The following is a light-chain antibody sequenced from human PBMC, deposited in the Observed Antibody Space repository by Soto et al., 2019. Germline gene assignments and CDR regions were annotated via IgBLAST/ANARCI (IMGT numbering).Light chain of an antibody. V-gene: IGKV3-11*01. Sequence: EIVLTQSPATLSLSPGERATLSCRASQSVSSYLAWYQQKPGQAPRLLIYDASNRATGIPARFSGSGSGTDLTLPISRLGPEDFAVYYCQQRSNWPPMYTFGQGTKLEIK. CDR2: DAS. J-gene: IGKJ2*01. CDR1: QSVSSY. CDR3: QQRSNWPPMYT.